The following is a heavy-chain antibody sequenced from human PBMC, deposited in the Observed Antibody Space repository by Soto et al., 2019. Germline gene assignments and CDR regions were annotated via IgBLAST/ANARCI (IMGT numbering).Heavy chain of an antibody. Sequence: PGGSLRLSCAASRFTFSTYEMHWVRQAPGKGLEWVSCISSSGSSVYYADSVKGRFTISRDNSRNSPYLQMNSLRDEDTALYYCVRYCSSTLCNGVATRTFDYWGQGALVTVSS. V-gene: IGHV3-48*03. CDR3: VRYCSSTLCNGVATRTFDY. CDR2: ISSSGSSV. J-gene: IGHJ4*02. CDR1: RFTFSTYE. D-gene: IGHD5-12*01.